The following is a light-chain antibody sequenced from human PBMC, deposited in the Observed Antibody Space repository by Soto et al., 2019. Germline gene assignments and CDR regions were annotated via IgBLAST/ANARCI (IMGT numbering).Light chain of an antibody. Sequence: EIVLTQSPGTLSLSPGERATLSCRASQSVSSSYLAWYQQKPGQPPRLLIFGASTRATGIPARFSGSGSEAEFALTISTLQSEDFAVYYCQQYSVWPLTFGGGNKVDIK. CDR1: QSVSSSY. V-gene: IGKV3-20*01. J-gene: IGKJ4*01. CDR2: GAS. CDR3: QQYSVWPLT.